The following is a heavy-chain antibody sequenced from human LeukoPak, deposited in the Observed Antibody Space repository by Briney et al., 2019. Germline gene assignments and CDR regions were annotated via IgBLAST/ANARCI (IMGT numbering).Heavy chain of an antibody. CDR3: AREGGFGSFDY. V-gene: IGHV3-20*04. Sequence: SGGSLRLSCAASGFTFDEYGMTWVRQAPGQGLEWVSGISRNGGSTGYADSVKGRFTISRDNVKNYLFLQMNSLRAEDTAVYYCAREGGFGSFDYWGQGTLVTVSS. D-gene: IGHD3-10*01. CDR1: GFTFDEYG. J-gene: IGHJ4*02. CDR2: ISRNGGST.